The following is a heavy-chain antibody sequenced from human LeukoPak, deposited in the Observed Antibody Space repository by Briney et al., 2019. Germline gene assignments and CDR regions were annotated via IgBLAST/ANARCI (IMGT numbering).Heavy chain of an antibody. CDR1: GGSISSGDYY. V-gene: IGHV4-30-4*01. Sequence: SETLSLTCTVSGGSISSGDYYWSWIRQPPGKGLEWIGYIYYSGSTYYNPSLKSRVTISVDTSKKQFSLKLSSVTAADTAVYYCARGIYGGNSGYYFDYWGQGTLVTVSS. CDR2: IYYSGST. CDR3: ARGIYGGNSGYYFDY. J-gene: IGHJ4*02. D-gene: IGHD4-23*01.